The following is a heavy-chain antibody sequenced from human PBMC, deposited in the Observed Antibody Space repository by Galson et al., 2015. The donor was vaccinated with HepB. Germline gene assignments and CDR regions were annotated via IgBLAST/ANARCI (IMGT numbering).Heavy chain of an antibody. V-gene: IGHV4-59*08. CDR3: ARGGGAGSFEYWGAFDI. D-gene: IGHD3-10*01. CDR2: MFYGGST. J-gene: IGHJ3*02. Sequence: ETLSLTCTVSGGSISSYYWSWIRQPPGKGLEWIGYMFYGGSTNYNPSLKSRVTISVDTSKTKFSLKLYSVTAADTAVYYCARGGGAGSFEYWGAFDIWGQGTMVTVSS. CDR1: GGSISSYY.